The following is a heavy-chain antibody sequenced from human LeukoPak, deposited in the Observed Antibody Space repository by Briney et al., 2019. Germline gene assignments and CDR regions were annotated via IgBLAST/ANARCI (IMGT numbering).Heavy chain of an antibody. V-gene: IGHV3-48*03. D-gene: IGHD3-22*01. CDR1: GSTFSSYE. Sequence: PGGSLRLSCEASGSTFSSYEMNWVRQAPGKGLEWVSYISSSGSTIYYADSVKGRFTISRDNAKKSLFLHMTGLRAEDTAVYYCAGGHSSGYYPIDYWGQGTLVTVSS. CDR2: ISSSGSTI. J-gene: IGHJ4*02. CDR3: AGGHSSGYYPIDY.